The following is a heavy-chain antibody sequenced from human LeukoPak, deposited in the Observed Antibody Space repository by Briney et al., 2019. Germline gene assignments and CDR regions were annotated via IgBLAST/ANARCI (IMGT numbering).Heavy chain of an antibody. J-gene: IGHJ4*02. Sequence: PGGSLRLSCAASGFTFDDYAMHWVRQAPGKGLEWVSSISWNSGSIGYADSVKGRFTISRDNAKNSLYLQMNSLRAEDTALYYCAKSGDYERPVFDYWGQGTLVTVSS. D-gene: IGHD4-17*01. CDR1: GFTFDDYA. V-gene: IGHV3-9*01. CDR2: ISWNSGSI. CDR3: AKSGDYERPVFDY.